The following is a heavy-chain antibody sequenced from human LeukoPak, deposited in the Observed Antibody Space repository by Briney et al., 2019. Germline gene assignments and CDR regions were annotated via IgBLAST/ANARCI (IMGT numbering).Heavy chain of an antibody. CDR1: GFTFSTYW. V-gene: IGHV4-34*01. J-gene: IGHJ5*02. CDR2: INHSGST. CDR3: ARRDCSSISCYGPGKANWFDP. D-gene: IGHD2-2*01. Sequence: GSLRLSCAASGFTFSTYWMTWVRQPPGKGLEWIGEINHSGSTNYNPPLKSRVTISVDTSKNQFSLKLSSVTAADTAVYYCARRDCSSISCYGPGKANWFDPWGQGTLVTVSS.